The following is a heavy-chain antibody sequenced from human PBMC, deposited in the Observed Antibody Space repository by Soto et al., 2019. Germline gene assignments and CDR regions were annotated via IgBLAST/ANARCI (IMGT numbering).Heavy chain of an antibody. CDR1: GGSISSSSYY. CDR3: ARRGTRHSSSWYVIIDP. J-gene: IGHJ5*02. D-gene: IGHD6-13*01. CDR2: IYYSGST. Sequence: SETLSLTCTVSGGSISSSSYYWGWIRQPPGKGLEWIGSIYYSGSTYYNPSLKSRVTISVDTSKNQFSLKLSSVTAADTAVYYCARRGTRHSSSWYVIIDPWGQGTLVTVSS. V-gene: IGHV4-39*01.